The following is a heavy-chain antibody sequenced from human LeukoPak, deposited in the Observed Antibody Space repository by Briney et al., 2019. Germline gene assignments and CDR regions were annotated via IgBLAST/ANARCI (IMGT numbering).Heavy chain of an antibody. J-gene: IGHJ4*02. CDR1: GGSISSYY. D-gene: IGHD3-9*01. V-gene: IGHV4-59*01. CDR2: IYYSGSS. CDR3: AARERLDWILY. Sequence: PSETLSLTCTVSGGSISSYYWSWIRQPLGKGLEWIGYIYYSGSSNHNPSLKSRGTMSVDTSKNQLSLNLTSVTAADTAVYYCAARERLDWILYWGQGTLVTVSS.